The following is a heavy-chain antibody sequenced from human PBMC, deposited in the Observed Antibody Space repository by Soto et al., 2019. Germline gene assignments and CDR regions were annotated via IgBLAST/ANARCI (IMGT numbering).Heavy chain of an antibody. CDR1: GFTFSDFY. Sequence: QVQLVESGGALVKPGESLRLSCAVSGFTFSDFYMSWTRQAPGKGLEWVSYISDSGTSTYYADSVKGRFIISRDNAKSSLYLQMNSLRAEDTAMYYCIRDYGDYCGQGTLVTVSS. V-gene: IGHV3-11*01. CDR2: ISDSGTST. J-gene: IGHJ4*02. CDR3: IRDYGDY. D-gene: IGHD4-17*01.